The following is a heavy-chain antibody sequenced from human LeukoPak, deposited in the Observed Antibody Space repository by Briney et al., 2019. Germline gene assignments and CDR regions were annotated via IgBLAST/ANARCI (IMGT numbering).Heavy chain of an antibody. V-gene: IGHV4-39*01. D-gene: IGHD2-15*01. Sequence: SETLSLTCTVSGGSISSSSYYWGWIRQPPGKGLEWIGSIYYSGSTYYNPSLKSRVTISVDTSKNQFSLKLSSVTAADTAVYYCARPLSRGSDDAFDIWGQGTMVTVSS. CDR3: ARPLSRGSDDAFDI. CDR2: IYYSGST. J-gene: IGHJ3*02. CDR1: GGSISSSSYY.